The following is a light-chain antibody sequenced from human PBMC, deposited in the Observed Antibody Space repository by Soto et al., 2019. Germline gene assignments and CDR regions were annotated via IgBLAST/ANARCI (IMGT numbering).Light chain of an antibody. CDR2: GTS. Sequence: EIVLTQSPGTLSLSPGERATLSCRASQSVSSSYLAWYQQKPGQAPRLLIYGTSSRATGIPDRFSGSGSGTDLTLTISRLEPEDFAVYYCQQYGSSSWTFGQGTKVDTK. V-gene: IGKV3-20*01. CDR1: QSVSSSY. J-gene: IGKJ1*01. CDR3: QQYGSSSWT.